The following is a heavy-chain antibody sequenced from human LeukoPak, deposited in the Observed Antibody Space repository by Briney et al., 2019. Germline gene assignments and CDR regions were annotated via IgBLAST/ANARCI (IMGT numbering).Heavy chain of an antibody. D-gene: IGHD2/OR15-2a*01. Sequence: PGGSLRLSCAASGFTFSNNGMHWVRQAPSKGLEWVAVTSYDGSNIFYVDSVKGRFTIHRDNSKNTLYLDMNSLRAEDTAVYYCAKDVGTTSLYNWFDPWGQGTLVTVSS. CDR2: TSYDGSNI. J-gene: IGHJ5*02. CDR1: GFTFSNNG. CDR3: AKDVGTTSLYNWFDP. V-gene: IGHV3-33*06.